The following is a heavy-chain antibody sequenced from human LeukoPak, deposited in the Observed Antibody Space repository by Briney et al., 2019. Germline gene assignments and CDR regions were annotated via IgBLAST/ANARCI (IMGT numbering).Heavy chain of an antibody. J-gene: IGHJ6*02. V-gene: IGHV3-21*06. CDR1: GFSFSIYS. CDR2: ITSNSNT. CDR3: ARDLRTFYGMDL. D-gene: IGHD1-14*01. Sequence: GGSLRLSCAASGFSFSIYSMNWVRQAPGKGLEWVSYITSNSNTRYADSVKGRFTVSRDNAQNSLFLQMDSLRGEDTAAYYCARDLRTFYGMDLWGQGTTVTVFS.